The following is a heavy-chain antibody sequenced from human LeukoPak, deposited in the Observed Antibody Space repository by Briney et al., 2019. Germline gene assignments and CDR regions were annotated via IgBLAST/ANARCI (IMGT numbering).Heavy chain of an antibody. Sequence: SETLSLTCTVSGGSINSYYWSWIRQPPGKGLEWIWYIYYSGSTNYSASLKGRVTISVDTSKNQFSLKLSSVTAADTAVYYCARGLAGDGTSYFDYWGQGTLVTVSS. D-gene: IGHD5-24*01. CDR2: IYYSGST. J-gene: IGHJ4*02. CDR1: GGSINSYY. CDR3: ARGLAGDGTSYFDY. V-gene: IGHV4-59*01.